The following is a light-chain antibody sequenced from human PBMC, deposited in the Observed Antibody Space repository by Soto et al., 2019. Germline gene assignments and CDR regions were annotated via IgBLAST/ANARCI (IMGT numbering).Light chain of an antibody. V-gene: IGLV2-8*01. CDR2: EVS. CDR1: SSDIGGYNY. J-gene: IGLJ1*01. Sequence: QSALTQPPSASGSPGQSVTISCTGTSSDIGGYNYVSWYQQHPGKAPKLMIYEVSQRPSGVPDRFSGSKSGNTASLTVSGLQADDEADYSCSSYADSNNYVFGTGTKLTVL. CDR3: SSYADSNNYV.